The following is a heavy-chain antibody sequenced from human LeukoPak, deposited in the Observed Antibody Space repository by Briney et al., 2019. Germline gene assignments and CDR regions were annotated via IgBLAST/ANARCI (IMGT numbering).Heavy chain of an antibody. J-gene: IGHJ4*02. CDR2: IIPIFGTA. CDR1: GGTLSSYA. V-gene: IGHV1-69*05. D-gene: IGHD6-19*01. Sequence: EASVKVSCKASGGTLSSYAISWVRQAPGQGLEWMGGIIPIFGTANYAQKFQGRVTITTDESTSTAYMELSSLRSEDTAVYYCARAGIAVAANLFDYWGQGTLVTVSS. CDR3: ARAGIAVAANLFDY.